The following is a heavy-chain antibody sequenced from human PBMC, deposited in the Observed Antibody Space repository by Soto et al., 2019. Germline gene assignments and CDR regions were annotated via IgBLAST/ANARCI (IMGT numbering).Heavy chain of an antibody. D-gene: IGHD4-4*01. Sequence: SVKVSCKASGGTFSSYAIIWVRQAPGQGLEWMGGIIPIFGTANYAQKFQGRVTITADESTSTAYMELTSLRSEDTAVYYCARDRAVVTTYYYYYGMDVWGQGTTVTSP. J-gene: IGHJ6*02. CDR1: GGTFSSYA. CDR3: ARDRAVVTTYYYYYGMDV. V-gene: IGHV1-69*13. CDR2: IIPIFGTA.